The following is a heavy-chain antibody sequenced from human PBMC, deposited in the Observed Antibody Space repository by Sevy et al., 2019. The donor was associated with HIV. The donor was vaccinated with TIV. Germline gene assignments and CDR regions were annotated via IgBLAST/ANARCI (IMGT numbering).Heavy chain of an antibody. D-gene: IGHD5-18*01. CDR1: GHTFTDFF. J-gene: IGHJ4*02. CDR2: INPNSGDP. V-gene: IGHV1-2*02. CDR3: ASREGYTYGSLLDY. Sequence: ASVKVSCKVSGHTFTDFFIHWVRQAPGQGLEWMGWINPNSGDPKYAQKFQGRVTITRDTSISTAYLELNRLRSDDTAVYYCASREGYTYGSLLDYWGQGTLVTVSS.